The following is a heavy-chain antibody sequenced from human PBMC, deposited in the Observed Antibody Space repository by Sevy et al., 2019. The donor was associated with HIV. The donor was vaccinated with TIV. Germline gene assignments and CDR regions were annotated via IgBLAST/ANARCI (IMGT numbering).Heavy chain of an antibody. D-gene: IGHD1-26*01. V-gene: IGHV3-30*03. CDR2: ISHDGINE. CDR3: AYAYGGRSSHCYLYALDD. Sequence: GGSLRLSCIGSGFSFSYYGIHWVRQSPGKGLDWVALISHDGINEYYADSVKGRFTISRDNSKNTVYLEMNSLRNEDTAIYFCAYAYGGRSSHCYLYALDDWGQGTTVTVSS. CDR1: GFSFSYYG. J-gene: IGHJ6*02.